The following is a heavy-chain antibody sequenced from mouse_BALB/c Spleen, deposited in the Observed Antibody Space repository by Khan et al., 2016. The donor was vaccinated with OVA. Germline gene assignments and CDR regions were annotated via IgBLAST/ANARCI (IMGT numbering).Heavy chain of an antibody. Sequence: EVELVESGGDLVKPGGSLKLSCAASGFTFSTYVMSWVRQTPDKRLEWVATISSGGDYIYYPDSVKGRFTISRDDAKNTLNLQMSSLSSEDTAMXYCESHNYGRFAYWGQGTLVTVSA. V-gene: IGHV5-6*01. CDR2: ISSGGDYI. D-gene: IGHD1-1*01. CDR1: GFTFSTYV. CDR3: ESHNYGRFAY. J-gene: IGHJ3*01.